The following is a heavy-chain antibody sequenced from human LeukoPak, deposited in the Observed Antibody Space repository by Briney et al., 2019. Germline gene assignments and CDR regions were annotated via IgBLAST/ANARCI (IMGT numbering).Heavy chain of an antibody. J-gene: IGHJ4*02. D-gene: IGHD4-17*01. Sequence: GGSLRLTCADSGFTFSSYVMTWVRQAPGKGLEWVSSISGSGGSTFYADTVKGRFTISRDNSKNTLSLQMNSLRAEDTAIYYCAKGSTEAVNWGQGTLVTVSS. CDR3: AKGSTEAVN. CDR2: ISGSGGST. CDR1: GFTFSSYV. V-gene: IGHV3-23*01.